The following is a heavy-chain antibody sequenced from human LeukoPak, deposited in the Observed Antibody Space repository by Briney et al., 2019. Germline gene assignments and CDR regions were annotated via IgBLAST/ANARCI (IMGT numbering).Heavy chain of an antibody. CDR1: GGTFNNSA. CDR2: ISAYNGNT. V-gene: IGHV1-18*01. Sequence: ASVKVSCTTSGGTFNNSAISWVRQAPGQGLGWMGWISAYNGNTNYAQKLQGRVTMTTDTSTSTAYMELRSLRSDDTAVYYCARALEMVRDDYWGQGTLVTVSS. J-gene: IGHJ4*02. D-gene: IGHD3-10*01. CDR3: ARALEMVRDDY.